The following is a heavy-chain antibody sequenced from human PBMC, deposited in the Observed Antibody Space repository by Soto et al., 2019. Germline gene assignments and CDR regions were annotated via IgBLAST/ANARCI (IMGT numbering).Heavy chain of an antibody. CDR3: ARTGILGPGGGLRYGDFDI. CDR2: ISSSSSTI. J-gene: IGHJ3*02. CDR1: GFTFSSYN. V-gene: IGHV3-48*01. Sequence: EVQLVESGGGLVQPGGSLRLSCAASGFTFSSYNMNWVRQAPGKGLEWVSYISSSSSTIYYADSVKGRFTISRDNAKNSLYLQMNSLRAEDTAVYYCARTGILGPGGGLRYGDFDIWGPGTMVTVSS. D-gene: IGHD5-18*01.